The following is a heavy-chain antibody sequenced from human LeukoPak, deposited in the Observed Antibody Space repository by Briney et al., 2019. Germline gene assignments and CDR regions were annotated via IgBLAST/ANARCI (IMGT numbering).Heavy chain of an antibody. V-gene: IGHV4-39*01. CDR2: IYYSGSI. CDR3: ARRRQLYCSSTSCYQGDFDY. D-gene: IGHD2-2*01. J-gene: IGHJ4*02. Sequence: SETLSLTCTVSGGSISSSSYYWGWIRQPPGKGLEWIGSIYYSGSIYYNPSLKSRVTISVDTSKNQFSLKLSSVTAADTAVYYCARRRQLYCSSTSCYQGDFDYWGQGTLVTVSS. CDR1: GGSISSSSYY.